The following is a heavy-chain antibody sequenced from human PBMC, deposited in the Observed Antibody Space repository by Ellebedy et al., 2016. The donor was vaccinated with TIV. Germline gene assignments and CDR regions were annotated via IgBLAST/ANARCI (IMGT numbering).Heavy chain of an antibody. Sequence: GESLKISCAASRFTVSGDYMSWVRQAPGKGLEWVSIMDAGGNTHYPDPVKGRFTVSRDNSKNTLYLQMNSLRAEDTAVYYCAGGTYWGQGTLVTVSS. CDR1: RFTVSGDY. V-gene: IGHV3-53*01. CDR2: MDAGGNT. CDR3: AGGTY. J-gene: IGHJ4*02.